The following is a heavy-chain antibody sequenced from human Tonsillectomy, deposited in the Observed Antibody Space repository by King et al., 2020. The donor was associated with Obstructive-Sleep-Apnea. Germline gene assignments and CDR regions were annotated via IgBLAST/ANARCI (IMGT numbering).Heavy chain of an antibody. CDR3: ARDNGYYFDY. D-gene: IGHD2-8*01. J-gene: IGHJ4*02. V-gene: IGHV4-30-2*01. CDR2: IWHSGNT. CDR1: GGSISSDDYC. Sequence: QMQLQESGSGLVKPSQTLSLTCIVSGGSISSDDYCWSWIRQPPGKGLEWIGYIWHSGNTFYNPSLKSLVTISLDRSKDHFSLKLTSVTAADTAVYYCARDNGYYFDYWGQGNLVTVSS.